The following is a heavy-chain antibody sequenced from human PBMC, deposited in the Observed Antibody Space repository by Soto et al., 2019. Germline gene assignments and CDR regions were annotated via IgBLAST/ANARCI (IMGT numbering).Heavy chain of an antibody. CDR1: GYTFTSYA. Sequence: ASVKVSCKASGYTFTSYAMHWVRQAPGQRLEWMGWINAGNGNTKYSQKFQGRVTITRDTSASTAYMELSSLRSEDTAVYYCARDRNGDYEYYFDYRGQGTLVTVSS. CDR2: INAGNGNT. V-gene: IGHV1-3*01. CDR3: ARDRNGDYEYYFDY. J-gene: IGHJ4*02. D-gene: IGHD4-17*01.